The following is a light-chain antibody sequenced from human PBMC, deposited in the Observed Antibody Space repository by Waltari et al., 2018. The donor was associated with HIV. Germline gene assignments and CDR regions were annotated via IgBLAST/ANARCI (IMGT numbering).Light chain of an antibody. CDR1: SSDIGGYNY. CDR3: SSYAPTNKFYVL. J-gene: IGLJ2*01. V-gene: IGLV2-8*01. CDR2: ECT. Sequence: QSALTQPPSASGSPGQSVTMSCTGTSSDIGGYNYVSWYQQHPGKAPKLIMTECTKRPSGVPDRVSGSKSGNTASLTVSGLQAEDEAHYYCSSYAPTNKFYVLFGGGTTLTVL.